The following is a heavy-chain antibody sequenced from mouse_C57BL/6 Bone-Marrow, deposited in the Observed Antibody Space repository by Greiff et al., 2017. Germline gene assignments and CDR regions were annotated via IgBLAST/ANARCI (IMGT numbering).Heavy chain of an antibody. CDR2: ISSGGSYT. V-gene: IGHV5-6*02. J-gene: IGHJ4*01. D-gene: IGHD1-1*01. CDR3: ARRPYYGSSMDY. CDR1: GFTFSSYG. Sequence: DVKLVESGGDLVKPGGSLKLSCAASGFTFSSYGMSWVRQTPDKRLEWVATISSGGSYTYYPDSVKGRFTISRDNAKNTLYLQMSSLKSEDTAMYYCARRPYYGSSMDYWGQGTSVTVSS.